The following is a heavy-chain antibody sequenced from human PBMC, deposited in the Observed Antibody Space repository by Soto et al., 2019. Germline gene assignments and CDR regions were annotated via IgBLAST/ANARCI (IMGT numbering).Heavy chain of an antibody. J-gene: IGHJ5*02. D-gene: IGHD3-3*01. CDR2: ISYDGSNK. CDR1: GFTFSSYG. CDR3: AKDLRVPVTIFGAYNNWFDP. Sequence: PGGSLRLSCAASGFTFSSYGMHWVRQAPGKGLEWVAVISYDGSNKYYVDSVKGRFTISRDNSKNTLYLQMNSLRAEDTAVYYCAKDLRVPVTIFGAYNNWFDPWGQGTLVTVSS. V-gene: IGHV3-30*18.